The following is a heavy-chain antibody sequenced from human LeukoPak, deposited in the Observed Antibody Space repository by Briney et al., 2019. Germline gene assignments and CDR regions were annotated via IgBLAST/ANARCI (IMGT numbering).Heavy chain of an antibody. Sequence: ASVKVSCKASGYTFTSYYMHWVRQAPGQGLEWMGIINPSGGSTSYAQKFQGRVTMTRDMSTSTAYMELSSLRSEDTAVYYCAAVFDILTGYYQLDYWGQGTLVTVSS. D-gene: IGHD3-9*01. V-gene: IGHV1-46*01. CDR3: AAVFDILTGYYQLDY. J-gene: IGHJ4*02. CDR1: GYTFTSYY. CDR2: INPSGGST.